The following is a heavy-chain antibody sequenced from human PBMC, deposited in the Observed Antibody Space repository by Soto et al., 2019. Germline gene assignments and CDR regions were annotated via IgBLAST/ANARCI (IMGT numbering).Heavy chain of an antibody. J-gene: IGHJ6*03. D-gene: IGHD4-17*01. V-gene: IGHV1-69*02. CDR1: GGTFSSYT. Sequence: SVKVSCKASGGTFSSYTISWVRQAPGQGLEWMGRIIPILGIANYAQKFQGRVTITADKSTSTAYMELSSLRSEDTAVYYCASDYGDYVGASYYYYYMDVWGKGTTVTVSS. CDR3: ASDYGDYVGASYYYYYMDV. CDR2: IIPILGIA.